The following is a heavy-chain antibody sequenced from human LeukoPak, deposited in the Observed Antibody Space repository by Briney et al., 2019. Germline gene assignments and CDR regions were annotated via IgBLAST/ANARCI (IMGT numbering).Heavy chain of an antibody. D-gene: IGHD1-26*01. CDR2: ISPDDSAI. CDR3: ARHEGSGSYYSY. V-gene: IGHV5-51*01. CDR1: GYSFTTYW. Sequence: GQSLLISCKGSGYSFTTYWIAWVRQLPGRGLEWMGIISPDDSAIRYSPSFQGHVTISADKSISTAYLQWSSLQASDTAMYYCARHEGSGSYYSYWGQGTLVTVSS. J-gene: IGHJ4*02.